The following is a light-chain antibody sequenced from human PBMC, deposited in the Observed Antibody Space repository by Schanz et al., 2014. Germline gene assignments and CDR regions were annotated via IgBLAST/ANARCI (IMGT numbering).Light chain of an antibody. CDR2: GAS. CDR1: QSVSSN. J-gene: IGKJ2*02. Sequence: EIVMTQSPATLSVSPGERATLSCRASQSVSSNLAWYQQKPGQAPRLLIYGASSRATGIPDRFSGSGSGTDSTLTISRLEPEDFALYYCQQYGSSPPCTFGQGTKLEIK. CDR3: QQYGSSPPCT. V-gene: IGKV3-20*01.